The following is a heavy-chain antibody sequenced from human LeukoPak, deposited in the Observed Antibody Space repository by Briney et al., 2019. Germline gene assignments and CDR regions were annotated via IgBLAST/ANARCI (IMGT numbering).Heavy chain of an antibody. J-gene: IGHJ3*02. V-gene: IGHV3-53*01. CDR3: AGIQFWYWRAFDI. D-gene: IGHD2-8*02. CDR1: GVTVSSTF. Sequence: PGGSLRLSCEASGVTVSSTFMSWVGQAPGKGLEWVSIIYGGGSTYYPDSVKGRFTISRDNSKNTLYLQLDSLRADDTAVYYCAGIQFWYWRAFDIWGQGTTVTVSS. CDR2: IYGGGST.